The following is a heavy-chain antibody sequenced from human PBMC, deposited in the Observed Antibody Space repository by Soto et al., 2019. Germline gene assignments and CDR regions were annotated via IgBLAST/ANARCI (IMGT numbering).Heavy chain of an antibody. Sequence: ASGKVSCKASGFPFTRFDINWGRQATGQGRDWMGWMNPNSGNTGYAQKSQGRATMTRNTSISTAYMELSSLRSEDTAVYYCARGTRLVKGQYYYYYYMDVWGKGTKVTVSS. J-gene: IGHJ6*03. CDR2: MNPNSGNT. D-gene: IGHD5-12*01. CDR1: GFPFTRFD. V-gene: IGHV1-8*01. CDR3: ARGTRLVKGQYYYYYYMDV.